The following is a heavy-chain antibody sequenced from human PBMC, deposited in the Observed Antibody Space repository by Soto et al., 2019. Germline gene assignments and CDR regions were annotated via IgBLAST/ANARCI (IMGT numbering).Heavy chain of an antibody. Sequence: GGSLRLSCAASGFTFSSYAMHWVRQAPGKGLEWVSYISSSSTIYYADSVKGRFTISRDNAKNSLYLQMNSLRAEDTAVYYCARGTRGGSALSAFDIWGQGTMVTVSS. D-gene: IGHD3-16*02. CDR3: ARGTRGGSALSAFDI. V-gene: IGHV3-48*01. J-gene: IGHJ3*02. CDR2: ISSSSTI. CDR1: GFTFSSYA.